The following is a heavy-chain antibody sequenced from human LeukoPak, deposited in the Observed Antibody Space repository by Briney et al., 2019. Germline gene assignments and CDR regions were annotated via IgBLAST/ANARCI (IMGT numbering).Heavy chain of an antibody. CDR2: ISSSSSYI. CDR1: GFTFSSYG. CDR3: AKVTVTNYYYYYMDV. J-gene: IGHJ6*03. D-gene: IGHD4-11*01. Sequence: GGSLRLSCAASGFTFSSYGMNWVRQAPGKGLDWVSSISSSSSYIYYADSMKGRFTISRDNAKNSLYLQMNRLRAEDTAVYYCAKVTVTNYYYYYMDVWGKGTTVTISS. V-gene: IGHV3-21*01.